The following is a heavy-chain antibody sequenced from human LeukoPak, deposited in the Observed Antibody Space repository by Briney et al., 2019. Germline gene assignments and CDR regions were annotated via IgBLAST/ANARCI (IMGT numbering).Heavy chain of an antibody. CDR2: IGGSGSFI. J-gene: IGHJ6*03. D-gene: IGHD3-3*02. Sequence: GGSLRLSCVGSGFTFSTYSIKWVRQAPGKGLEWVSHIGGSGSFIYYADSVKGRFTISRDNAKNSVYLQMNSLRDEDTAVYFCARLLATWDYYYMDVWGKGTTVTVSS. CDR3: ARLLATWDYYYMDV. V-gene: IGHV3-48*02. CDR1: GFTFSTYS.